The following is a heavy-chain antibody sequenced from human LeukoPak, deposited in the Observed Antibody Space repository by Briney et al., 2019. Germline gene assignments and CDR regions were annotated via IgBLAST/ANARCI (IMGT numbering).Heavy chain of an antibody. J-gene: IGHJ4*02. V-gene: IGHV3-48*04. Sequence: PGGSLRLSCAASGFTLSIFAMNWVRQTPEKGLECVSYISTSSGTKYYADSVKGRFTISRDNAKNLLFLQISSLRVDDTAVYYCARKVLTGTTRGSFDSWGQGTLVTVSS. CDR3: ARKVLTGTTRGSFDS. CDR2: ISTSSGTK. CDR1: GFTLSIFA. D-gene: IGHD1-14*01.